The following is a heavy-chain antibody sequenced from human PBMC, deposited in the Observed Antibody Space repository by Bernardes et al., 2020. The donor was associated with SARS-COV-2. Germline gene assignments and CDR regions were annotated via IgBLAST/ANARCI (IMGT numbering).Heavy chain of an antibody. V-gene: IGHV4-59*08. Sequence: SETLSLTCTVSGGSISSYYWSWIRQPPGKGLEWIGYIYYSGSTNYNPSLKSRVTISVDTSKNQFSLKLSSVTAADTAVYYCAASVVVPAAIPRGFDYWGQGTLVTVSS. D-gene: IGHD2-2*02. CDR1: GGSISSYY. CDR2: IYYSGST. J-gene: IGHJ4*02. CDR3: AASVVVPAAIPRGFDY.